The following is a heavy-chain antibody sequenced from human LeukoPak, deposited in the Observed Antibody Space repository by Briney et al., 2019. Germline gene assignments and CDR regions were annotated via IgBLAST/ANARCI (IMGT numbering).Heavy chain of an antibody. CDR3: ARLPYDEPDY. CDR2: ISPNSGGT. J-gene: IGHJ4*02. Sequence: ASVKVSCQASGYTFTYYYVHWVRQAPGQGLEWMGCISPNSGGTHYAQNFQGRVTMTRDTSISTAYMELSRLRSDDTAVYFCARLPYDEPDYWGQGTLVTVSS. D-gene: IGHD3-3*01. CDR1: GYTFTYYY. V-gene: IGHV1-2*02.